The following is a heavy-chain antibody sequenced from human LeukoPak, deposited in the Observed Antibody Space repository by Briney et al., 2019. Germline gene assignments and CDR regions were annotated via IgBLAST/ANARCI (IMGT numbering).Heavy chain of an antibody. D-gene: IGHD6-13*01. CDR3: AKGLHSSSWNDPFDI. J-gene: IGHJ3*02. V-gene: IGHV3-30*02. Sequence: GGSLRLSCAASGFIFNYYGMHWVRQAPGKGLEWVAFIRYGGSNKYYADFVKGRFTISRDNSDRTVYLQMNSLRTEDTAVYYCAKGLHSSSWNDPFDIWGQGTMVTVSS. CDR2: IRYGGSNK. CDR1: GFIFNYYG.